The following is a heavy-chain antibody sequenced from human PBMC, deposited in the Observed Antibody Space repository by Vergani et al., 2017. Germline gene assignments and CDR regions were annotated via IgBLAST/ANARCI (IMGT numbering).Heavy chain of an antibody. D-gene: IGHD6-13*01. CDR1: GFTFSSYE. CDR2: ISSSGSTI. CDR3: ARERAASSSWHYYYGMDV. Sequence: EVQLVESGGGLVQPGGSLRLSCAASGFTFSSYEMNWVRQAPGKGLEWVSYISSSGSTIYYADSVKGRFTISRDNAKNSLYLQMNSLIAEDTAVYYCARERAASSSWHYYYGMDVWGQGTTVTVSS. J-gene: IGHJ6*02. V-gene: IGHV3-48*03.